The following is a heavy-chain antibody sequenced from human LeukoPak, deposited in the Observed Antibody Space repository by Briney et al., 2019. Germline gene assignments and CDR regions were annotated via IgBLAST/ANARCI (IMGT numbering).Heavy chain of an antibody. CDR3: ASEYNWNDPAYYYYMDV. CDR2: INPNSGGT. Sequence: ASVKVSCKASGYTFIDYCILWVRQAPGQGLEWMGRINPNSGGTNYAQKFQGRVTMTSDTSISTAYMELSRLRSDDTAVYYCASEYNWNDPAYYYYMDVWGKGTTVTLSS. J-gene: IGHJ6*03. D-gene: IGHD1-20*01. CDR1: GYTFIDYC. V-gene: IGHV1-2*06.